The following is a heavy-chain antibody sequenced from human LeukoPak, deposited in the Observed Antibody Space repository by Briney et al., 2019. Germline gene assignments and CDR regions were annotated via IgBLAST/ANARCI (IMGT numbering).Heavy chain of an antibody. CDR1: GASFSSGDQY. CDR3: SRGLDSRKLGY. Sequence: PSETLSLTCTVSGASFSSGDQYWNWIRQSPGKGLEWIGSIHPSGMLYNNPSLESRVTISIDTSKNQFSLNLNSVTAADTAEYFCSRGLDSRKLGYWGQGTLVTVSS. J-gene: IGHJ4*02. CDR2: IHPSGML. D-gene: IGHD3-22*01. V-gene: IGHV4-31*03.